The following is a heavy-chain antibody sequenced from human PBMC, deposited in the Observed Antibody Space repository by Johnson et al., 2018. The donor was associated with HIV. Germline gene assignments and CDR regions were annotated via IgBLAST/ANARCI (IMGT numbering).Heavy chain of an antibody. D-gene: IGHD3-16*01. CDR2: IYSGGST. Sequence: EVQLVESGGGVVQPGGSLRLSCAASGFTVSSDYMSWVRQAPGKGLEWVSVIYSGGSTYYADSVKGRFTISRDNSKNTLYLQMNSLGAEDTPVFYCARGALGDWVDAFDIWGQGTMVTVSS. J-gene: IGHJ3*02. CDR3: ARGALGDWVDAFDI. CDR1: GFTVSSDY. V-gene: IGHV3-66*02.